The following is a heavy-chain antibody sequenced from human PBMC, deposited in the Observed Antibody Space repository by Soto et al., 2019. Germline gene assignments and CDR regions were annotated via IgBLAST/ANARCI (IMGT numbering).Heavy chain of an antibody. D-gene: IGHD2-21*02. CDR2: ISGSGGST. CDR1: GFTFSSYA. J-gene: IGHJ4*02. CDR3: AKDRVVTAFSYYFDY. Sequence: PVGSLRLSCAASGFTFSSYAMSWVRQAPGKGLEWVSAISGSGGSTYYADSVKGRFTISRDNSKNTLYLQMNSLRAEDTAVYYCAKDRVVTAFSYYFDYWGQGTLVTVSS. V-gene: IGHV3-23*01.